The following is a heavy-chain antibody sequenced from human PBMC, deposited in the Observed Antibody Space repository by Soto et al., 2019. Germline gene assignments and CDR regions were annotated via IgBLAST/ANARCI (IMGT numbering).Heavy chain of an antibody. J-gene: IGHJ6*02. CDR1: GYSFTRYW. V-gene: IGHV5-51*01. Sequence: GESLKISCTGSGYSFTRYWIGWVRQMPGKGLEWMGIIYPGDSDTRYSPSFQGQVTISADKSISTAYLQWSSLKASDTAMYYCARHGRMTTVTRDHYYGMDVWGQGTTVTVSS. CDR2: IYPGDSDT. CDR3: ARHGRMTTVTRDHYYGMDV. D-gene: IGHD4-17*01.